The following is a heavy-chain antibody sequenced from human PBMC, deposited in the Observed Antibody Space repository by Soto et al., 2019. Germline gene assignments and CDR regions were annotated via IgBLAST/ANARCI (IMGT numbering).Heavy chain of an antibody. CDR2: IDPSDSYT. D-gene: IGHD3-22*01. CDR1: GYSFTSYW. V-gene: IGHV5-10-1*01. J-gene: IGHJ6*02. Sequence: PGESLKISWKGSGYSFTSYWISLVRQMPGKGLEWMGRIDPSDSYTNYSTSFQGHVTISADKSISTAYVQWSSLKASDTAMYYCARPQYYYDSSGYYGFNGMDVWGQGTTVTVSS. CDR3: ARPQYYYDSSGYYGFNGMDV.